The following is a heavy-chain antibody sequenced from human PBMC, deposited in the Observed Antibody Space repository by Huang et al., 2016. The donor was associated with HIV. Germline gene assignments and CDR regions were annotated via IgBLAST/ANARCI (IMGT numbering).Heavy chain of an antibody. V-gene: IGHV1-18*04. CDR1: DYTFTSYG. D-gene: IGHD3-22*01. CDR2: ISTNKCET. J-gene: IGHJ4*02. Sequence: QVQLVQSGGEVKKPGASVKVSCKASDYTFTSYGISWVRQAPGQGLEWMGWISTNKCETNYAQKFQGRVTMTTETSTSTAYMELRSLRSDDTAVYYCGGSSGYWSFDYWGQGTLVTVSS. CDR3: GGSSGYWSFDY.